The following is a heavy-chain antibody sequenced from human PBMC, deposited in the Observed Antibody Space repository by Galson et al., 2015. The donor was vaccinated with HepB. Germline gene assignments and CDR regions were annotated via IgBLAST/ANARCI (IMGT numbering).Heavy chain of an antibody. CDR3: TSTKLELRRMVVVEYMDV. J-gene: IGHJ6*03. Sequence: SLRLSCAASGFTFGSYWMSWVRQAPGKGLEWVANINQDGSKKYYVDSVKGRFTISRDNGKNSLYLQMSSLKTEDTAVYYCTSTKLELRRMVVVEYMDVWGKGTTVTVSS. V-gene: IGHV3-7*03. CDR2: INQDGSKK. CDR1: GFTFGSYW. D-gene: IGHD1-7*01.